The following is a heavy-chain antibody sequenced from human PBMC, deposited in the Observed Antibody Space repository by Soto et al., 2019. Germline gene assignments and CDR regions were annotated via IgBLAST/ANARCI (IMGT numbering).Heavy chain of an antibody. V-gene: IGHV4-39*01. CDR1: GGSISSSSYY. CDR2: IYYSGST. Sequence: QLQLQESGPGLVKPSETLSLTCTVSGGSISSSSYYWGWIRQPPGKGLEWIGSIYYSGSTYYNPSLKSRVTISVDTSKNQFSLKLSSVTAADTAVYYCASNIVLVPAAIRHADLDYWGQGTLVTVSS. J-gene: IGHJ4*02. D-gene: IGHD2-2*02. CDR3: ASNIVLVPAAIRHADLDY.